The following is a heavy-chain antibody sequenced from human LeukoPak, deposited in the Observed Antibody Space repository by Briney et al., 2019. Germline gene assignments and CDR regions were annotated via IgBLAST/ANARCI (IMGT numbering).Heavy chain of an antibody. D-gene: IGHD4-11*01. Sequence: SETLSLTCAVYGGSFSGYYWSWIRQPPGKGLEWIGEINHSGSTNYNPSLKSRVTISVDTSKNQFSLKLSSVTAADTAVYYCARGDLQGFDYWGQGTLVTASS. CDR2: INHSGST. CDR3: ARGDLQGFDY. V-gene: IGHV4-34*01. CDR1: GGSFSGYY. J-gene: IGHJ4*02.